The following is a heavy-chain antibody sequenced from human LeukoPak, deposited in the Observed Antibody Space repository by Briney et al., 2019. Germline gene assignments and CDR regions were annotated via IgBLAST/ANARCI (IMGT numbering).Heavy chain of an antibody. CDR3: ARDPPYMKQQPVRGWFDP. CDR1: GGSISSSNW. D-gene: IGHD6-13*01. V-gene: IGHV4-4*02. Sequence: PSGTLSLTCAVSGGSISSSNWWSWVRQPPGKGLEWIGEIYHSGSTNYNPSLKSRVTISVDTSKNQFSLKLSSVTAADTAVYYCARDPPYMKQQPVRGWFDPWGQGTLVTVSS. CDR2: IYHSGST. J-gene: IGHJ5*02.